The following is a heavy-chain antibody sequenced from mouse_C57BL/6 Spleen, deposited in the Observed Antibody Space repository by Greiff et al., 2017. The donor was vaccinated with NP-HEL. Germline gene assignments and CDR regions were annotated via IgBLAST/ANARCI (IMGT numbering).Heavy chain of an antibody. CDR2: ISDGGSYT. CDR1: GFTFSSYA. V-gene: IGHV5-4*01. D-gene: IGHD4-1*02. CDR3: ARDLQLGRGY. J-gene: IGHJ2*01. Sequence: EVQLVESGGGLVKPGGSLKLSCAASGFTFSSYAMSWVRQTPEKRLEWVATISDGGSYTYYPDNVKGRFTISRDNAKNNLYLQMSHLKSEDTAMYYCARDLQLGRGYWGQGTTLTVSS.